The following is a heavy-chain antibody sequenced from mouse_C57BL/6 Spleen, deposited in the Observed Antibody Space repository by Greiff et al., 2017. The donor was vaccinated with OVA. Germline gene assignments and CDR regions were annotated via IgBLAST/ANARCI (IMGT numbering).Heavy chain of an antibody. CDR1: GYTFTDYY. V-gene: IGHV1-26*01. CDR2: INPNNGGT. J-gene: IGHJ3*01. D-gene: IGHD1-1*01. Sequence: VQLQQSGPELVKPGASVKISCKASGYTFTDYYMNWVKQSHGKSLEWIGDINPNNGGTSYNQKFKGKATLTVDKSSSTAYMELRSLTSEDSAVXYCARNYGSSYGFAYWGQGTLVTVSA. CDR3: ARNYGSSYGFAY.